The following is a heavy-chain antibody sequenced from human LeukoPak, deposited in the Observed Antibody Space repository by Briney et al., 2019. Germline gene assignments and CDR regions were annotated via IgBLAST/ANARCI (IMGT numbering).Heavy chain of an antibody. Sequence: PSETLSLTCTVSGNSISSGDNYWSWIRQPAGKGLEWIGRIYTSGSTNYNPSLKSRVTISVDTSKKQFSLKLSSVTAADTAVYFCASTPLYYYDNSGYYGHWGQGTLVTVSS. J-gene: IGHJ4*02. CDR2: IYTSGST. V-gene: IGHV4-61*02. CDR3: ASTPLYYYDNSGYYGH. D-gene: IGHD3-22*01. CDR1: GNSISSGDNY.